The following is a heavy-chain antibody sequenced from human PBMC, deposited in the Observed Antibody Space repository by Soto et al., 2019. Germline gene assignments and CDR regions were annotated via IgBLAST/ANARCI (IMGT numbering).Heavy chain of an antibody. CDR2: ISYDGTNK. Sequence: QVQLVESGGGVVQPGRSPRLSCAASGFTFSSYAMHWVRQAPGKGLEWVAVISYDGTNKYYADSVKGRFTISRDNSKNTLCLQMNSLRAEDTAVYYCARGRGPYYYYGMDVWGQGTTVTVSS. CDR3: ARGRGPYYYYGMDV. J-gene: IGHJ6*02. V-gene: IGHV3-30-3*01. D-gene: IGHD3-10*01. CDR1: GFTFSSYA.